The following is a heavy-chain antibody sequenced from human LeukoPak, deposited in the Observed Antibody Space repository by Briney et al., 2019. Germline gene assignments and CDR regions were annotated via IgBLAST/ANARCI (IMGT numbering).Heavy chain of an antibody. CDR1: GFTFSSYG. J-gene: IGHJ4*02. Sequence: GGSLRLSCAASGFTFSSYGMHWVRQAPGKGLEWVAAASYDGSEKYYADTVKGRFTISRDNSKNTLYLQMNSLRADDTAVYFCAKVTTGIAAAGIDCWGQGTLVIVSS. CDR3: AKVTTGIAAAGIDC. V-gene: IGHV3-30*18. D-gene: IGHD6-13*01. CDR2: ASYDGSEK.